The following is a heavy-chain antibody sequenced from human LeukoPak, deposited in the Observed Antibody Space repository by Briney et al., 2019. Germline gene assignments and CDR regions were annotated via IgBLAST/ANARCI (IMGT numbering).Heavy chain of an antibody. CDR1: GGSFSSYY. CDR3: PRGGEYSGSTFDY. D-gene: IGHD1-26*01. J-gene: IGHJ4*02. Sequence: SETLSLTCAVYGGSFSSYYWSWVRQPPGKGLEWIGEINHSGSTNYNPSLKSRLTISVDTSKNQCSLKLSSVTAGVTVMDYCPRGGEYSGSTFDYWGQGTLVTVSS. CDR2: INHSGST. V-gene: IGHV4-34*01.